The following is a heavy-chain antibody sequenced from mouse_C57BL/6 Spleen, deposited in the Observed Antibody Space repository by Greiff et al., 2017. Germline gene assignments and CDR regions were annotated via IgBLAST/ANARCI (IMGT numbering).Heavy chain of an antibody. Sequence: EVKLVESGGGLVKPGGSLKLSCAASGFTFSSYAMSWVRQTPEKRLEWVATISDGGSYTYYPDNVKGRFTISRDNAKNNLYLQMSHLKSEDTAMYYCARDRGAYQNAMDYWGQGTSVTVSS. CDR2: ISDGGSYT. CDR1: GFTFSSYA. J-gene: IGHJ4*01. CDR3: ARDRGAYQNAMDY. V-gene: IGHV5-4*01. D-gene: IGHD2-10*01.